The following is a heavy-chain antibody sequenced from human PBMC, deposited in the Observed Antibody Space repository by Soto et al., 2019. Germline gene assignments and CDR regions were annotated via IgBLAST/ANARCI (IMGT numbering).Heavy chain of an antibody. CDR3: AGGRGSSSVPYYYYYGMDV. J-gene: IGHJ6*02. CDR2: IIPIFGTA. Sequence: GASVKVSCKASGGTFSSYAISWVRQAPGQGLEWMGGIIPIFGTANYAQKFQGRVTITADESTSTAYMELSSLRSEDTAVYYCAGGRGSSSVPYYYYYGMDVWGQGTTVTVSS. V-gene: IGHV1-69*13. CDR1: GGTFSSYA. D-gene: IGHD6-13*01.